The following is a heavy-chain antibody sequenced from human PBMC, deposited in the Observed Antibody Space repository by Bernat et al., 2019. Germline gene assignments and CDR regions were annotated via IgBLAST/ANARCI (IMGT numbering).Heavy chain of an antibody. Sequence: HVQLQESGPGLVKPSGTLSLTCAVSGGSVNDDNGWSWVRQPPGKGLEWSGEIYHSGSTNYNPSLKIRVTVSVDTSRDQFSLYLTSVTAADTAVYYCAKNFFYSMDVWGQGTTVTVSS. J-gene: IGHJ6*02. V-gene: IGHV4-4*02. D-gene: IGHD1-7*01. CDR1: GGSVNDDNG. CDR2: IYHSGST. CDR3: AKNFFYSMDV.